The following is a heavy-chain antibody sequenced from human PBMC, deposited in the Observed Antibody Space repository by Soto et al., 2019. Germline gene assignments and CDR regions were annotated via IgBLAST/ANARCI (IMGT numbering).Heavy chain of an antibody. CDR2: MIPMVTVT. V-gene: IGHV1-69*02. CDR1: GGTFNTYT. Sequence: QVHLIQSGAEVKKPGSSVKVSCKAAGGTFNTYTLIWVRQAPGHGLEWMGRMIPMVTVTNSAQKFQGRLTLTADKSTGTAFMELTSLRSDDTAVYYCSIGSWSAETFDVWGQGTMVTVSS. J-gene: IGHJ3*01. D-gene: IGHD2-2*01. CDR3: SIGSWSAETFDV.